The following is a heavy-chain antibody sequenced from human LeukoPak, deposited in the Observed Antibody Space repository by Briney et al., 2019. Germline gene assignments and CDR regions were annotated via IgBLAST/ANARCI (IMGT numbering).Heavy chain of an antibody. V-gene: IGHV3-23*01. CDR2: ISGSGGST. J-gene: IGHJ4*02. D-gene: IGHD2-15*01. CDR1: GFTFSSYD. CDR3: AKGIVVVVADTGFDY. Sequence: PGGSLRLSCAASGFTFSSYDMSWVRQAPGKGLEWVSAISGSGGSTYYADSVKGRFTISRDNSKNTLYLQMNSLRAEDTAVYYCAKGIVVVVADTGFDYWGQGTLVTVSS.